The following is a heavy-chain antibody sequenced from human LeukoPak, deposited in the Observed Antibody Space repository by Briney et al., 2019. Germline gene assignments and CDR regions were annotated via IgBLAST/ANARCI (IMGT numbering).Heavy chain of an antibody. CDR1: GFTFSSYE. V-gene: IGHV3-48*03. CDR3: ARYYYYYMDV. Sequence: GGSLRLSCAASGFTFSSYEMNWVRQAPGKGLEWVSYISSSGSTIYYADSVKGRFTISRDNAKNSLYLQMNSLRAEDTAGYYCARYYYYYMDVWGKGTTVTISS. J-gene: IGHJ6*03. CDR2: ISSSGSTI.